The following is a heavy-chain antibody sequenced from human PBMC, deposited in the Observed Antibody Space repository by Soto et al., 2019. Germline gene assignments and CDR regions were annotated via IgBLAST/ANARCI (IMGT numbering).Heavy chain of an antibody. CDR1: GGSISSSSYY. CDR3: ARDAVTGTTTGAEPYYYGMDV. D-gene: IGHD1-7*01. J-gene: IGHJ6*02. CDR2: IYYSGST. V-gene: IGHV4-39*07. Sequence: PSETLSLTCTVSGGSISSSSYYWGWIRQPPGKGLEWFGSIYYSGSTYYNPSLKSRVTISVDTSKNQFSLKLSSVTAADTAVYYCARDAVTGTTTGAEPYYYGMDVWGQGTTVTVSS.